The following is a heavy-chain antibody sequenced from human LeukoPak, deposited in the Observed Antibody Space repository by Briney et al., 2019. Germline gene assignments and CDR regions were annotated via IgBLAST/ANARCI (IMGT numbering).Heavy chain of an antibody. J-gene: IGHJ3*02. D-gene: IGHD3-16*02. CDR3: ARGRVMITFGGVIVRKGGGAFDI. Sequence: ASVKVSCKASGYTFTGYYMHWVRQAPGQGLEWMGWINPNSGGTNYAQKFQGRVTVTRDTSISTAYMELSRLRSDDTAVYYCARGRVMITFGGVIVRKGGGAFDIWGQGTMVTVSS. V-gene: IGHV1-2*02. CDR1: GYTFTGYY. CDR2: INPNSGGT.